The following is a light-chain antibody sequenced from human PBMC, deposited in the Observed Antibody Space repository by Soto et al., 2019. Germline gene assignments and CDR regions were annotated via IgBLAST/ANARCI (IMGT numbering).Light chain of an antibody. J-gene: IGKJ1*01. CDR3: QQSYSTTWT. Sequence: DLQMTQSPSSLSASVGDRVTITCRASQGISTFLNWYQHKPGKAPKLLIYAASSLQSGVPSRFSGIGSETDFTLTISSLQPEDVATYSCQQSYSTTWTFGQGTKVEIQ. V-gene: IGKV1-39*01. CDR2: AAS. CDR1: QGISTF.